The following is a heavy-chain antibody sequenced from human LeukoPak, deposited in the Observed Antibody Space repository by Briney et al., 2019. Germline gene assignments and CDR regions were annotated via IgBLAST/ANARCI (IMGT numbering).Heavy chain of an antibody. CDR2: ISGSGGST. CDR1: GFTFSSYA. V-gene: IGHV3-23*01. CDR3: AKDKGDTIFGVVIG. D-gene: IGHD3-3*01. J-gene: IGHJ4*02. Sequence: GGSLRLSCAASGFTFSSYAMSWVRQAPGKGLEWVSAISGSGGSTYYADSVKGRFTISRDNSKNTLYLQMYSLRAEDTAVYYCAKDKGDTIFGVVIGWGQGTLVTVSS.